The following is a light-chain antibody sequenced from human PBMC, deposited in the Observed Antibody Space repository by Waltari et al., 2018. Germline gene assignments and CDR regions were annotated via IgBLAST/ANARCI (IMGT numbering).Light chain of an antibody. CDR2: DVR. Sequence: QSALTQPASVSGSPGQSITFSCTGAFSDVGAYDYVSWYQQLPARAPKLLFYDVRLRPSGVAARLSGSKSGNTASLTISGLQPEDEADYYCSSYTTRGTWVFGGGTKLTVL. CDR1: FSDVGAYDY. V-gene: IGLV2-14*03. J-gene: IGLJ3*02. CDR3: SSYTTRGTWV.